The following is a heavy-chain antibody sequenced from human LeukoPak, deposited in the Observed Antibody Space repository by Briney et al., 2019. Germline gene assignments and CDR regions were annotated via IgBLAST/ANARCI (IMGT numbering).Heavy chain of an antibody. CDR1: GAAMTSHH. V-gene: IGHV4-59*11. D-gene: IGHD3-9*01. CDR2: IYHRANT. J-gene: IGHJ4*02. Sequence: PSETLSLTCIVSGAAMTSHHWNWIRQTPGKRLEWIGYIYHRANTNFITSYSSSLRSRVSMSVDMSKNHFSLSVTSVTAADTAIYYCSGGRSSRYSDYWGQGALVTVFS. CDR3: SGGRSSRYSDY.